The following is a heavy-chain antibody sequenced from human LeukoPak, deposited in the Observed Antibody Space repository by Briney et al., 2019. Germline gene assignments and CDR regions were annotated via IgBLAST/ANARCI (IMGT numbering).Heavy chain of an antibody. Sequence: PSETLSLTCTVSGGSISSYYWSWIRQPPGKGLEWIGYIYYSGSTNYNPSLKGRVTISVDTSKNQFSLKLSSVTAADTAVYYCARLVIKEGEYGMDVWGQGTTVTVSS. J-gene: IGHJ6*02. CDR2: IYYSGST. D-gene: IGHD1-26*01. CDR3: ARLVIKEGEYGMDV. CDR1: GGSISSYY. V-gene: IGHV4-59*08.